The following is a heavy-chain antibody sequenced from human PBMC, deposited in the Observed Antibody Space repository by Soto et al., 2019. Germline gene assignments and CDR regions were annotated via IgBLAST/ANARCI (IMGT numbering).Heavy chain of an antibody. CDR3: AKDSPRRTSGYFCDY. Sequence: EVQLLESGGKLVQPGGSLTLSCAASGFTFSTYAMAWVRQAPGKGLEWVSGVSASGLNTDYADPVKGPFYISRDNSKNTVSLHMTSLRAEDTALYYCAKDSPRRTSGYFCDYWGQGTPVTVSS. CDR1: GFTFSTYA. CDR2: VSASGLNT. D-gene: IGHD5-12*01. J-gene: IGHJ4*02. V-gene: IGHV3-23*01.